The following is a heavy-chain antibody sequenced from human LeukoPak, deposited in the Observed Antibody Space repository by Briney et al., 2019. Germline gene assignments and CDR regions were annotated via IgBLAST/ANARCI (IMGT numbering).Heavy chain of an antibody. V-gene: IGHV1-2*02. D-gene: IGHD7-27*01. CDR3: ARDKLLTGDDWYFDL. J-gene: IGHJ2*01. CDR2: INPNSGGT. Sequence: ASVKVSCKASGYTFTGYYMHWVRQAPGQGLEWMGWINPNSGGTNYAQKFQGRVTMTRDTSISTAYMELSRLRSDDTAVYYCARDKLLTGDDWYFDLWGRGTLVTVSS. CDR1: GYTFTGYY.